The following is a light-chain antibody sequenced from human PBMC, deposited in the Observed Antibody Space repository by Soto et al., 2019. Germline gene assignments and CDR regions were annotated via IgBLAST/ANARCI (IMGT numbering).Light chain of an antibody. V-gene: IGKV3-20*01. CDR3: QLFGSSPMYT. CDR1: QSVSSNY. CDR2: GAS. J-gene: IGKJ2*01. Sequence: EIVLTQSPGTLSLSPGERATLSCRASQSVSSNYLAWYQQKPGQAPRLLIYGASSRATGIPDRFSGSGSGTDFILTISRLEPEDFAVYYCQLFGSSPMYTFGQGTKLEIK.